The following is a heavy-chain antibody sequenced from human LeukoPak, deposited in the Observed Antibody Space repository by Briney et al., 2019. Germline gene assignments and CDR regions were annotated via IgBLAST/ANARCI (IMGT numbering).Heavy chain of an antibody. CDR1: GDSVSSNSAA. V-gene: IGHV6-1*01. CDR3: ARGPGYSGSWWGAYYYYGMDV. J-gene: IGHJ6*02. Sequence: SQTLSLTCAISGDSVSSNSAAWNWIRQSPSRGLEWLGRTYYRSKWYNDYAVSVKSRITINPDTSKNQFSLQLNSVTPEDTAVYYCARGPGYSGSWWGAYYYYGMDVWGQGTTVTVSS. D-gene: IGHD6-13*01. CDR2: TYYRSKWYN.